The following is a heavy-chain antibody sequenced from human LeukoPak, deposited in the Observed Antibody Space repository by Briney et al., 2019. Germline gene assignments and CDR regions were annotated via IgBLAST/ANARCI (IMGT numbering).Heavy chain of an antibody. Sequence: PGGSLRLSCTAPGFTFSSHGMCWVRQAPGKGLQWVSAIRASAGTTYYADSVKGRFIISRDNSKNTLYLQINSLRAEDTAVYYCARDMGRITITVPKDAFDIWGQGTMVTVSS. J-gene: IGHJ3*02. CDR1: GFTFSSHG. CDR3: ARDMGRITITVPKDAFDI. CDR2: IRASAGTT. D-gene: IGHD1-20*01. V-gene: IGHV3-23*01.